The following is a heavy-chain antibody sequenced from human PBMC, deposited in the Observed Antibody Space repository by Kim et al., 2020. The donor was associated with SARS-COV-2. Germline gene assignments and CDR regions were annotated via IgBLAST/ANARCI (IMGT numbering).Heavy chain of an antibody. V-gene: IGHV3-53*04. D-gene: IGHD3-10*01. CDR1: GFTVSSNY. CDR3: ARGGGSAMVRGGLSYYGMDV. CDR2: IYSGGST. J-gene: IGHJ6*02. Sequence: GGSLRLSCAASGFTVSSNYMSWVRQAPGKGLEWVSVIYSGGSTYYADSVKGRFTISRHNSKNTLYLQMNSLRAEDTAVYYCARGGGSAMVRGGLSYYGMDVWGQGTTVTVSS.